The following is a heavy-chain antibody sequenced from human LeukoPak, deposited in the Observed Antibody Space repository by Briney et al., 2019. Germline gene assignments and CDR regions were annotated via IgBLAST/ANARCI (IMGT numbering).Heavy chain of an antibody. CDR3: ARGSGGWPAGY. V-gene: IGHV1-69*13. Sequence: SVTVSCKASGYTFTSYYMHWVRQAPGQGLEWMGGIIPIFGTANYAQKFQGRVTITADESTSTAYMELSSLRSEDTAVYYCARGSGGWPAGYWGQGTLVTVSS. D-gene: IGHD6-19*01. J-gene: IGHJ4*02. CDR2: IIPIFGTA. CDR1: GYTFTSYY.